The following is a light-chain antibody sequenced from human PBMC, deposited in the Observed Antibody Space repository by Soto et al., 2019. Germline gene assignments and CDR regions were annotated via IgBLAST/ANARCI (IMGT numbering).Light chain of an antibody. CDR3: QVWDSSSDHPRV. V-gene: IGLV3-21*02. CDR2: DDS. CDR1: NIGSKS. Sequence: SYELTQPPSVSVAPGQTARITCGGNNIGSKSVHWYQQKPGQAPVLVVYDDSDRPSGMPERFSGSNSGNTATLTISRVEAGDEDDYYCQVWDSSSDHPRVFGTGTKVTVL. J-gene: IGLJ1*01.